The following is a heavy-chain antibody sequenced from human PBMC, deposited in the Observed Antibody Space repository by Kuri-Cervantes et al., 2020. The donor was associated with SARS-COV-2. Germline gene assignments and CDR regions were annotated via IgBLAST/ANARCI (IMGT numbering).Heavy chain of an antibody. Sequence: GESLKISCTASGFTISSYTLTWVRQVPGKGLEWVSSISGSSEYIYYADSVKGRFTISRDNAKNSLYLQMNSLRAEDTAVYYCARDRPSNYYGSGSSLDAFDIWGQGTMVTVSS. CDR3: ARDRPSNYYGSGSSLDAFDI. CDR2: ISGSSEYI. V-gene: IGHV3-21*01. J-gene: IGHJ3*02. CDR1: GFTISSYT. D-gene: IGHD3-10*01.